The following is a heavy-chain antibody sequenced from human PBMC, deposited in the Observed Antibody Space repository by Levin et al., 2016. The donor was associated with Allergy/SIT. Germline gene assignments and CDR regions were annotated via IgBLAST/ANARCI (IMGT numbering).Heavy chain of an antibody. CDR3: ARHQGGNSDFMALYYFDY. V-gene: IGHV4-39*01. CDR1: GGSISSSSYY. CDR2: IYYSGST. D-gene: IGHD4-23*01. J-gene: IGHJ4*02. Sequence: SETLSLTCTVSGGSISSSSYYWGWIRQPPGKGLEWIGSIYYSGSTYYNPSLKSRVTISVDTSKNQFSLKLSSVTAADTAVYYCARHQGGNSDFMALYYFDYWGQGTLVTVSS.